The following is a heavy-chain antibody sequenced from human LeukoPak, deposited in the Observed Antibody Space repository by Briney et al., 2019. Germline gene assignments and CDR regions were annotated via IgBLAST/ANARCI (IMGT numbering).Heavy chain of an antibody. Sequence: GGSLRLSCAASGFTFSSYGMHWVRQAPGKGLEWVAVIWYDGSNKYYADSVKGRFTISRDNSKNTLYLQMNSLRAEDMAVYYCARARGYSSGWYSSHDAFDIWGQGTMVTVSS. CDR1: GFTFSSYG. J-gene: IGHJ3*02. CDR2: IWYDGSNK. CDR3: ARARGYSSGWYSSHDAFDI. D-gene: IGHD6-19*01. V-gene: IGHV3-33*01.